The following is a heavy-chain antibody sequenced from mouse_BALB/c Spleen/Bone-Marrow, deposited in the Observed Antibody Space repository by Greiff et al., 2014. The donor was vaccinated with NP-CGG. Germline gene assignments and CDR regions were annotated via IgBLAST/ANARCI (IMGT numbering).Heavy chain of an antibody. CDR2: IWSDGTT. D-gene: IGHD2-1*01. CDR1: GFSLSSYG. V-gene: IGHV2-6*02. Sequence: VQLQESGPGLVAPSQSLSITCTVSGFSLSSYGVHWVRQPPGKGLEWLVVIWSDGTTTYNSALKSRLSISKDNSKNQVFLKMNSLQTDDTAIYYCARYGNYAVDYWGQGTSVTVSS. CDR3: ARYGNYAVDY. J-gene: IGHJ4*01.